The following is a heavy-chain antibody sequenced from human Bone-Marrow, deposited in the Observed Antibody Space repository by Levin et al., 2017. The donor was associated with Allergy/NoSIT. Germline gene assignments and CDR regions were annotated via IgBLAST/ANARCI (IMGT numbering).Heavy chain of an antibody. CDR3: ARGGTTGY. J-gene: IGHJ4*02. D-gene: IGHD1-1*01. V-gene: IGHV3-30*04. CDR2: ISYDGSNK. Sequence: GESLKISCAASGFTFSSYAMHWVRQAPGKGLEWVAVISYDGSNKYYADSVKGRFTISRDNSKNTLYLQMNSLRAEDTAVYYCARGGTTGYWGQGTLVTVSS. CDR1: GFTFSSYA.